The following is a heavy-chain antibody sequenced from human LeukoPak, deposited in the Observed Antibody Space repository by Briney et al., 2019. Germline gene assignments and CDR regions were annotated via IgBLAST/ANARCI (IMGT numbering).Heavy chain of an antibody. D-gene: IGHD3-9*01. J-gene: IGHJ4*02. CDR3: ATDYDILTGRPDY. CDR2: ISGSGGST. V-gene: IGHV3-23*01. CDR1: GFTFSSYA. Sequence: GGSLRLSCAASGFTFSSYAMSWVRQAPGKGLEWVSAISGSGGSTYYADSVKGRFTISRDNSKNTLYLQMNSLRAEDTAVYYCATDYDILTGRPDYRGQGTLVTVSS.